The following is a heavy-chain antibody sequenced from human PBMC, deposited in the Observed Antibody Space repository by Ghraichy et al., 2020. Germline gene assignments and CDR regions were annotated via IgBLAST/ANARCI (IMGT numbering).Heavy chain of an antibody. J-gene: IGHJ5*02. CDR1: GYTFTSYG. CDR3: ARDEVSSVTTDSFDP. V-gene: IGHV1-18*01. Sequence: ASVKVSCKASGYTFTSYGISWVRQAPGQGLEWMGWISADNGETNYAQKFQGRVTLTTDTSTTTAYMELRSLRSDDTAVYYCARDEVSSVTTDSFDPWGQGTLVTVSS. CDR2: ISADNGET. D-gene: IGHD4-17*01.